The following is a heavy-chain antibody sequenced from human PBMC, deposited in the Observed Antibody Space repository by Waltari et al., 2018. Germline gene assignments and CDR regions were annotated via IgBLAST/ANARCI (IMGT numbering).Heavy chain of an antibody. CDR2: IIPIFGTA. CDR1: GGTFSSYA. D-gene: IGHD4-17*01. V-gene: IGHV1-69*08. CDR3: ARDPEEYGDFGWFDP. J-gene: IGHJ5*02. Sequence: QVQLVQSGAEVKKPGSSVKVSCKASGGTFSSYAISWVRQAPGQGLEWMGRIIPIFGTANYAQKFQGRVTITADKSTSTAYMELSRLRSDDTAVYYCARDPEEYGDFGWFDPWGQGTLVTVSS.